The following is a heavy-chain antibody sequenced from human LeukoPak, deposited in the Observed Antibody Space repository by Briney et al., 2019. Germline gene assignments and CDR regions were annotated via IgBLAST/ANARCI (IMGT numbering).Heavy chain of an antibody. J-gene: IGHJ5*02. CDR1: GGSISSGTYC. CDR3: ARDPATECSNGVCYKASWFDP. D-gene: IGHD2-8*01. Sequence: SETLSLTCTVSGGSISSGTYCWGWIRQPAGKGLEWIGRINASGSINYNPSLKSRVTISVDTSKNQFSLKLSSVTAADTAMYYCARDPATECSNGVCYKASWFDPWGQGTLVTVSS. CDR2: INASGSI. V-gene: IGHV4-61*02.